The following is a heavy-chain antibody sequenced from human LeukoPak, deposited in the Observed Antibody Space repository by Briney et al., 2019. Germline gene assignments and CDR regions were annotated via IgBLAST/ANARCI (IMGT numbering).Heavy chain of an antibody. CDR2: IIGGGGSS. CDR1: GFAFSSYP. Sequence: GGSLRLSCAASGFAFSSYPMSWVRQAPGKGLEWVSAIIGGGGSSYYADSVRGRFTISRDNSKNTLYLQMNSLRAEDTAVYYCAKIYDYVWGTFDYWGQGTLVTVSS. V-gene: IGHV3-23*01. D-gene: IGHD3-16*01. CDR3: AKIYDYVWGTFDY. J-gene: IGHJ4*02.